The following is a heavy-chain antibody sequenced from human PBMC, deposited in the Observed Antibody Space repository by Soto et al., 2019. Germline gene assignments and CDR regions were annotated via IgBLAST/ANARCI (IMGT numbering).Heavy chain of an antibody. J-gene: IGHJ6*03. CDR1: GGSISSSSYY. D-gene: IGHD7-27*01. CDR2: IYYSGST. Sequence: SETLSLTCTVSGGSISSSSYYWGWIRQPPGKGLEWIGSIYYSGSTYYNPSLKSRVTISVDTSKNQFSLKLSSVTAADTAVYYCARHGDPGGHLGRYYYYYMDVWGKGTTVTVSS. V-gene: IGHV4-39*01. CDR3: ARHGDPGGHLGRYYYYYMDV.